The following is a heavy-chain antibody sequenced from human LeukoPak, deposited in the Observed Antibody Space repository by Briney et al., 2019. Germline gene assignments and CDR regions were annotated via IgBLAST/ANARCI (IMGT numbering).Heavy chain of an antibody. CDR3: AALGDSIY. V-gene: IGHV3-13*01. CDR2: IGHAGDT. D-gene: IGHD1-26*01. J-gene: IGHJ4*02. Sequence: GGSLGLSCAASGFAFSSYDMHWVRQVSGKGLEWVSAIGHAGDTYYADSVKGRFTISREDAKNYFFPQMNSLRAGDTAVYFCAALGDSIYWGQGTLVTVSS. CDR1: GFAFSSYD.